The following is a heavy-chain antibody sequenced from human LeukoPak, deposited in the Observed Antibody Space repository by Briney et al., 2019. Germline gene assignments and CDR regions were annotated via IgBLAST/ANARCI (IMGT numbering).Heavy chain of an antibody. D-gene: IGHD3-3*01. Sequence: GGSLRLSCAASGFIFSSYAMNWVRQAPGKGLEWISGIIGSGGITYYADSVKGRFTISRDNSKNTLYLQIYSLRAGDTVVYYCAKDDALIRFNDWGQGTLVTVSS. CDR3: AKDDALIRFND. J-gene: IGHJ4*02. V-gene: IGHV3-23*01. CDR1: GFIFSSYA. CDR2: IIGSGGIT.